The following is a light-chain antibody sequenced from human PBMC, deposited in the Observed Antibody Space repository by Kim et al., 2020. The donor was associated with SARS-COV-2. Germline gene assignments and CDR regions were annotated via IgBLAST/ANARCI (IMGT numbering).Light chain of an antibody. J-gene: IGKJ3*01. CDR3: QQSYTIPLFT. CDR2: AAS. V-gene: IGKV1-39*01. CDR1: QSISNY. Sequence: SVGDRVTITCRSSQSISNYLNWYQKKPGKAPKLLIYAASNLQRGVPSRFIGRGSGTDFTLTIVSLQPEDFATYYCQQSYTIPLFTFGPGTKVDIK.